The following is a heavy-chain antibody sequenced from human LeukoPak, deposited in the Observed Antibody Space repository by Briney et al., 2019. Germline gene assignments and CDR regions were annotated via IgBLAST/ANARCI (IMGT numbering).Heavy chain of an antibody. CDR1: GFTFSSYW. V-gene: IGHV3-7*04. CDR3: ARAGIAAAGSVPYYYDYGMDV. Sequence: PGGSLRLSCAASGFTFSSYWMSWVRQAPGKGLEWVANIKQDGSEKYYVDSVKGRFTISRDNAKNSLYLQMNSLRAEDTAVYYCARAGIAAAGSVPYYYDYGMDVWGQGTMVTVSS. J-gene: IGHJ6*02. CDR2: IKQDGSEK. D-gene: IGHD6-13*01.